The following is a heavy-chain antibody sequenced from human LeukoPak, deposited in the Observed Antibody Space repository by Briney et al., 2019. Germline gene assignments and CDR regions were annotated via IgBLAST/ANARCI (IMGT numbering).Heavy chain of an antibody. J-gene: IGHJ5*02. CDR2: ISAYNGNT. CDR3: ARALGNPARNWLDP. CDR1: GYTFTSYG. D-gene: IGHD2-2*01. V-gene: IGHV1-18*01. Sequence: SVKVSCKASGYTFTSYGISWQRQAPGQGQEWMGWISAYNGNTNYGPKLQGSVTMTTDTSTRTAYMELRSLRSDDTAVYYCARALGNPARNWLDPWDQGTLVPVSS.